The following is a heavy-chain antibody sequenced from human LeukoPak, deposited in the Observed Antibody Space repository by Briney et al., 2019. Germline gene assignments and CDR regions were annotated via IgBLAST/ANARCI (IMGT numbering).Heavy chain of an antibody. CDR2: IKQDGSEK. D-gene: IGHD4-23*01. V-gene: IGHV3-7*03. Sequence: GGSLRLSCAASGFTFSSYWMSWVRQAPGKGLEWVANIKQDGSEKYYVDSVKGRFTISRDNAKNSLYLQMNSLRAEDTAVYYCAKYVVPVVTTPFDYWGQGTLVTVSS. CDR1: GFTFSSYW. J-gene: IGHJ4*02. CDR3: AKYVVPVVTTPFDY.